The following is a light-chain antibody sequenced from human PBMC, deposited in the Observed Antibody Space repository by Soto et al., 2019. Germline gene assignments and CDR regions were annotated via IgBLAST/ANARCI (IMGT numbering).Light chain of an antibody. CDR3: QQYGSSSWT. CDR2: GAS. J-gene: IGKJ1*01. V-gene: IGKV3-20*01. CDR1: QSVSSSY. Sequence: EIVLTQSPGTLSSSPGERATLSCRASQSVSSSYLAWYQQKPGQAPRLLLYGASSRATGLPDRFSGSGSGTDFTLTISRLEPEDVAVYYCQQYGSSSWTFGQGTKVEIK.